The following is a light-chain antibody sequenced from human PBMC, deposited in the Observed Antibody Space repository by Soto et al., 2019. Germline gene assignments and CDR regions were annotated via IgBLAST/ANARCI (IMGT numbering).Light chain of an antibody. J-gene: IGLJ2*01. CDR1: SSDVGAYNY. CDR2: EVS. V-gene: IGLV2-14*01. Sequence: QSVLTQPASVSGSPGQSITISCTGTSSDVGAYNYVSWYQQTPGKAPKLIIYEVSNRPSGVSNRFSGSKSGNTASLTISGLQAEDEADFYCSSYTTSTSVVFGGGTKLTVL. CDR3: SSYTTSTSVV.